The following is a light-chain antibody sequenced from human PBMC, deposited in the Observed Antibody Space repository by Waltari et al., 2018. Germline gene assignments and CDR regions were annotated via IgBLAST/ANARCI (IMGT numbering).Light chain of an antibody. Sequence: EIVMTQSPATLSVSPGGGATLSCRASRAIANNVAWYQQRPVQPLRLLIFDASTRATGIPERFSGSWSGPEFTLTISSLQSEDSAVYFCQQFNTGYSFGQGTKLEI. CDR3: QQFNTGYS. V-gene: IGKV3-15*01. CDR1: RAIANN. CDR2: DAS. J-gene: IGKJ2*01.